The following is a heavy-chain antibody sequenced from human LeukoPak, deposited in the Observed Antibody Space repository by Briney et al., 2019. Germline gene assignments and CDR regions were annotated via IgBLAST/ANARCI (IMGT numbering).Heavy chain of an antibody. J-gene: IGHJ4*02. CDR1: GGSISSYY. CDR2: IYYSGST. V-gene: IGHV4-59*01. Sequence: SETLPLTCTVSGGSISSYYWSWIRQPPGKGLEWIGYIYYSGSTNYNPSLKSRVTISVDTSKNQFSLKLSSVTAADTAVYYCAREALNWGSSEWGQGTLVTVSS. CDR3: AREALNWGSSE. D-gene: IGHD7-27*01.